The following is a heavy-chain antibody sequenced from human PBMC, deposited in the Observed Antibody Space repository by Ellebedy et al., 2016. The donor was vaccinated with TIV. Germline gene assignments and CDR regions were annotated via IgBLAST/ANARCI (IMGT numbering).Heavy chain of an antibody. V-gene: IGHV4-59*12. D-gene: IGHD3-22*01. CDR2: IYYSGST. Sequence: SETLSLXCTVSGGSISSYYWSWIRQPPGKGLEWIGYIYYSGSTNYNPSLKSRVTISVDTSKNQFSLKLSSVTAADTAVYYCARLCGITMIVVVFDYWGQGTLVTVSS. J-gene: IGHJ4*02. CDR3: ARLCGITMIVVVFDY. CDR1: GGSISSYY.